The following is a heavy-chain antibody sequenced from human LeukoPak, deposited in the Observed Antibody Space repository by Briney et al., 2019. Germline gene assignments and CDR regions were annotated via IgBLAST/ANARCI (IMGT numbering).Heavy chain of an antibody. V-gene: IGHV3-23*01. CDR3: AKDYGSGYSSYYYYYMDV. J-gene: IGHJ6*03. Sequence: GGSLRLSCAASGFTFSSYAMSWVRQAPGKGLEWVSAISGSGGSTYYADSVKGRFTISRDNSKNTLYLQMNSLRAEDTAVYYCAKDYGSGYSSYYYYYMDVWGKGTTVTVSS. CDR1: GFTFSSYA. CDR2: ISGSGGST. D-gene: IGHD3-22*01.